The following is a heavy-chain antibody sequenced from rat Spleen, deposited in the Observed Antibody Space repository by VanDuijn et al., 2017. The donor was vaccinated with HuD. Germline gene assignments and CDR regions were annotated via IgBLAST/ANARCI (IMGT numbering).Heavy chain of an antibody. D-gene: IGHD1-3*01. CDR1: GFTFSNYG. CDR3: TTVTTVASDY. Sequence: EVHLVESGGGLVQPGRSLKVSCAASGFTFSNYGMHWIRQAPTQGLEWVATISYDSSRSYYRDSVKGRFTISRDDATITLYLQMDSLRSEDTATYYCTTVTTVASDYWGQGVMVTVSS. CDR2: ISYDSSRS. J-gene: IGHJ2*01. V-gene: IGHV5-19*01.